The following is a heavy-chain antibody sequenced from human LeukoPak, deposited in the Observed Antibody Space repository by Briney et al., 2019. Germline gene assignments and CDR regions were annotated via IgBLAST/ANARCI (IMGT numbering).Heavy chain of an antibody. CDR3: AKEPELMPSGDWFDP. CDR1: GFTFRRHA. Sequence: GSLRLSCTTSGFTFRRHAMSWVRQAPGKGLEWVSGITYNGGHTYYASSVRGWFTISRDNSNDTLYLQMNSLRDDDTAVYYCAKEPELMPSGDWFDPWGQGTQVIVSS. D-gene: IGHD1-14*01. V-gene: IGHV3-23*01. J-gene: IGHJ5*02. CDR2: ITYNGGHT.